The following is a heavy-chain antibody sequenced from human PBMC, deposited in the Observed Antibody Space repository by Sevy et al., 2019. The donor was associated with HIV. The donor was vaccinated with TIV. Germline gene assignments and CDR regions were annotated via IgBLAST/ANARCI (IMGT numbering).Heavy chain of an antibody. D-gene: IGHD3-22*01. Sequence: GGSLRLSCAASGLTFSRYWMTWVRQAPGKGLEWVANIKQDESEKYYVDSVKGRFTISRDNAKNSLYLQMNSLRADDTTVYYCARAEQVTMLVVFGGLYFDSWGQGILVTVSS. CDR1: GLTFSRYW. CDR2: IKQDESEK. J-gene: IGHJ4*02. V-gene: IGHV3-7*01. CDR3: ARAEQVTMLVVFGGLYFDS.